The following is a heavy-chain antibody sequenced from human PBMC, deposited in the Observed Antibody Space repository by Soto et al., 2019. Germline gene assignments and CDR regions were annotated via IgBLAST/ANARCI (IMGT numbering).Heavy chain of an antibody. Sequence: GGSLRLSCAASGFTIRSYLPTWDRTAPGKGLEWVSGISGGGSNTFYATSVKGRFTISRDNSKNTLFLQMSNVGAEDTAIYYCAKDSNKYSSSRRGRYFDYWGQGIGVTGSS. J-gene: IGHJ4*02. V-gene: IGHV3-23*01. CDR2: ISGGGSNT. CDR3: AKDSNKYSSSRRGRYFDY. D-gene: IGHD4-4*01. CDR1: GFTIRSYL.